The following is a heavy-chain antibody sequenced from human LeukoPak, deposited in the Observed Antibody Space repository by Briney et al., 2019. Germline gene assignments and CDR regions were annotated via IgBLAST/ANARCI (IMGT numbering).Heavy chain of an antibody. CDR1: GGTFSSYA. CDR3: ARGLETRLWFGELLL. J-gene: IGHJ3*01. D-gene: IGHD3-10*01. CDR2: IIPIFGTA. Sequence: ASVKVSCKASGGTFSSYAISWVRQAPGQGLEWMGGIIPIFGTANYAQKFQGRVTITADESTSTAYMELSSLRSEDTAVYYCARGLETRLWFGELLLWGQGTMVTVSS. V-gene: IGHV1-69*13.